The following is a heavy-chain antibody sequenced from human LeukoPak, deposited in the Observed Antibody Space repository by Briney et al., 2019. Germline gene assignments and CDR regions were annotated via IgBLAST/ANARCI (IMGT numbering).Heavy chain of an antibody. V-gene: IGHV3-23*01. CDR2: ISDSGDRT. CDR1: GFTFSSYA. Sequence: GGSLRLSCAASGFTFSSYAMSWVRQPPGKWLEWVSAISDSGDRTYYADSVKGRFTISRDNAKNSLYLQMNSLRAEDTAVYYCARTYYYGSGSYEFDYWGQGTLVTVSS. J-gene: IGHJ4*02. D-gene: IGHD3-10*01. CDR3: ARTYYYGSGSYEFDY.